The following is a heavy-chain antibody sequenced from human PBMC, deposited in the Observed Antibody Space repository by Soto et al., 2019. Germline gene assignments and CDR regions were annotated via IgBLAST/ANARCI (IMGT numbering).Heavy chain of an antibody. CDR3: VAWVHQHLDF. V-gene: IGHV3-23*01. Sequence: PGGSLRLSCTASGFSFVFHGMTWVRQAPGKGLEWVSTINDKSTNTHYIDSVRGRFTISRDNSQNTLYLQMDRLRAEDTAIYFCVAWVHQHLDFWGRGTRVTVSS. CDR2: INDKSTNT. D-gene: IGHD3-16*01. CDR1: GFSFVFHG. J-gene: IGHJ4*02.